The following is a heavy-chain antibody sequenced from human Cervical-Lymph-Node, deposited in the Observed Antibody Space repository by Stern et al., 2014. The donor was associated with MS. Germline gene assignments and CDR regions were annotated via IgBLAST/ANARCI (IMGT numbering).Heavy chain of an antibody. CDR1: GYTFTHYY. Sequence: VQLVQSGAEVKKPGASVKVSCKASGYTFTHYYMHWVRQAPGQGLEWMGVTNPSGGSTTYEQKFQDRVTMTRDTSTSTLYMELSSLKSEDTAVYYCARDGTRSSSWYLHWGQGTLVTVSS. V-gene: IGHV1-46*01. CDR3: ARDGTRSSSWYLH. J-gene: IGHJ4*02. D-gene: IGHD6-13*01. CDR2: TNPSGGST.